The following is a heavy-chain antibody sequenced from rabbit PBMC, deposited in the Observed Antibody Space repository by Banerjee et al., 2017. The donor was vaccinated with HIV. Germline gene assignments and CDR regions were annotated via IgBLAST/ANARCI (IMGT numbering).Heavy chain of an antibody. CDR3: AREYNSAWGLANL. Sequence: QSLEESGGDLVKPGASLTLTCTASGFSFSTKYWICWVRQAPGKGLEWIGCIYAGSSGDTYYASWAKGRFTISKTSSTTVTLQMTSLTAADTATYFCAREYNSAWGLANLWGPGTLVTVS. V-gene: IGHV1S40*01. CDR1: GFSFSTKYW. D-gene: IGHD4-1*01. J-gene: IGHJ4*01. CDR2: IYAGSSGDT.